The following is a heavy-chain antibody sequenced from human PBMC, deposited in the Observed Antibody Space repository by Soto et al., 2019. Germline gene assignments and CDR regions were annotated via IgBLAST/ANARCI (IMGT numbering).Heavy chain of an antibody. CDR2: ISYSGSS. D-gene: IGHD2-2*01. CDR1: GGSNIRDGYY. J-gene: IGHJ4*02. V-gene: IGHV4-31*03. Sequence: QVQLQESGLGLVKPSQTLSLTCTVSGGSNIRDGYYWSWIRQHPGKGLEWIAYISYSGSSYSNPSLKSRVTISADTSKNQFSLRLTSVTAADTAVYFCARATPAGSADFWGQGTLVTVSS. CDR3: ARATPAGSADF.